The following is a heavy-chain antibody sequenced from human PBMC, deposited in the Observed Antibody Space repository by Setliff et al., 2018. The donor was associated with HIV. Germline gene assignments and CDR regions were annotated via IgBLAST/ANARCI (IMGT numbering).Heavy chain of an antibody. D-gene: IGHD5-12*01. CDR1: GGTVSSYA. J-gene: IGHJ3*01. Sequence: ASVKVSCKASGGTVSSYAINWVRQAPGQGLEWMGWINPNSGGTTYAQKFQGRVTMTRDTSISTAYMEVSRLRSDDTAVYYCARTSGDAYNYEGAFDVWGQGTLVTVSS. CDR3: ARTSGDAYNYEGAFDV. CDR2: INPNSGGT. V-gene: IGHV1-2*02.